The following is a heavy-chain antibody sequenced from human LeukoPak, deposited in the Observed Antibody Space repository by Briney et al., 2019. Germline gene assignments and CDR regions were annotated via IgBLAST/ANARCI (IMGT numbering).Heavy chain of an antibody. D-gene: IGHD2-2*01. J-gene: IGHJ4*02. Sequence: SVKVSCKASGGTFSSYAISWVRQAPGQGLEWMGGSIPIFCTAYHAQKFQGGVTITADESTSTAYMELSSLRSEDTAVYYCVRTRSVPAAYTQYYFHYWGQGTLVTVSS. CDR3: VRTRSVPAAYTQYYFHY. V-gene: IGHV1-69*13. CDR1: GGTFSSYA. CDR2: SIPIFCTA.